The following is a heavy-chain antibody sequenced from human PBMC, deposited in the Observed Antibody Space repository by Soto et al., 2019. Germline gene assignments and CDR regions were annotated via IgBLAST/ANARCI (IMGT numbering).Heavy chain of an antibody. D-gene: IGHD3-10*01. CDR1: GFTFDDYA. CDR3: AKDMIPYGSQSLWPDY. V-gene: IGHV3-9*01. J-gene: IGHJ4*02. CDR2: ISWNSGSI. Sequence: GGSLRLSCAASGFTFDDYAMHWVRQVPGKGLEWVSGISWNSGSIDYADSVKGRFTISRDNAKNSLYLQMNSLRPEDTALYYCAKDMIPYGSQSLWPDYWGQGTLVTVSS.